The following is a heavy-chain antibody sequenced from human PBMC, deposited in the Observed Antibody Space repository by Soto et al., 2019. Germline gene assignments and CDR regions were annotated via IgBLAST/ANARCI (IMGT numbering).Heavy chain of an antibody. CDR3: ARVIPAGVTPVRVDY. CDR2: MNPNSGNT. D-gene: IGHD4-17*01. CDR1: GYTFTSYD. J-gene: IGHJ4*02. Sequence: QVQLVQSGAEVKKPGASVKVSCKASGYTFTSYDINWVRQATGQGLEWMGWMNPNSGNTGYAQKFQGRVTMTRNTSRSTAYKELSRLRSGDTAVYYWARVIPAGVTPVRVDYWGQGPLVTVSS. V-gene: IGHV1-8*01.